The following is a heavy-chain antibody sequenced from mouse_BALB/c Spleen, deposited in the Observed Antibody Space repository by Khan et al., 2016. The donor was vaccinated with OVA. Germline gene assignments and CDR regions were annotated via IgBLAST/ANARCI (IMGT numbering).Heavy chain of an antibody. Sequence: VQLRQSGPELVKPGASVRISCKASGYTFTDYYINWMKQRPGQGLEWIGWIYPGNVNTKYNEKFKDKAILTADKSSSTAYMQLSSLTSEDSAVYFCAREGYYGNSRAWFAYWGQGTLVTVST. CDR2: IYPGNVNT. J-gene: IGHJ3*01. CDR3: AREGYYGNSRAWFAY. V-gene: IGHV1S56*01. CDR1: GYTFTDYY. D-gene: IGHD2-1*01.